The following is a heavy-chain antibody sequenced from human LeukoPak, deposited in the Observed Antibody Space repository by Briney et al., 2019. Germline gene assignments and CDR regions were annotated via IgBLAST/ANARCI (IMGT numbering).Heavy chain of an antibody. Sequence: GGSLRLSCAASGFTFSSYGMHWVRQAPGKGLEWVAYIQNDGSNEQYADSVKGRFTISRDNAKNSLYLQMNSLRAEDTAVHYCARDLGYYYYMDVWGKGTTVTVSS. D-gene: IGHD3-10*01. CDR2: IQNDGSNE. CDR3: ARDLGYYYYMDV. V-gene: IGHV3-30*02. CDR1: GFTFSSYG. J-gene: IGHJ6*03.